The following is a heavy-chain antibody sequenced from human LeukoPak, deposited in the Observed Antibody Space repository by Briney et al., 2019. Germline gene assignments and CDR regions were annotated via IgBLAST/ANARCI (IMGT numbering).Heavy chain of an antibody. V-gene: IGHV3-30-3*01. D-gene: IGHD2-21*02. J-gene: IGHJ4*02. CDR3: AKDTTHCGGDCYLTHYFDY. CDR2: ISYDGSNK. CDR1: GFTFSSYA. Sequence: PGGSLRLSCAASGFTFSSYAMHWVRQAPGKGLEWVAVISYDGSNKYYADSVKGRFTISRDNSKNTLYLQMNSLRAEDTAVYYCAKDTTHCGGDCYLTHYFDYWGQGTLVTVSS.